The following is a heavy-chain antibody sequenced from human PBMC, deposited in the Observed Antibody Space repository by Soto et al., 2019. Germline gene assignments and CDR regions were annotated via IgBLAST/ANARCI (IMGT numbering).Heavy chain of an antibody. D-gene: IGHD4-17*01. Sequence: PSETLSLTCTVSGGSVSSGRYYWSWIRQPPGKGLEWIGYIYYSGSTNYNPSLKSRVTISVDTSKNQFSLKLSSVTAADTAVYYCARGGGRDDYVFDYWGQGTLVTVSS. J-gene: IGHJ4*02. CDR1: GGSVSSGRYY. V-gene: IGHV4-61*01. CDR2: IYYSGST. CDR3: ARGGGRDDYVFDY.